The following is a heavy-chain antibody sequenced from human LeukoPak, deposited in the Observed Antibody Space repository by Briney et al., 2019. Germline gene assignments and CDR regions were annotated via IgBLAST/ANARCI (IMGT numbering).Heavy chain of an antibody. J-gene: IGHJ3*02. V-gene: IGHV4-39*01. Sequence: PSETLSLTCTVSGGSISSTIYYCAWIRQPPGKGLEWIGSIYYGGKTYYNPSLKSRVTTSVHTSKHQFSLKLNSVTAADTAVYYCARHLGGSGSSDAFDIWGQGTVVTVSS. CDR1: GGSISSTIYY. CDR3: ARHLGGSGSSDAFDI. D-gene: IGHD3-3*01. CDR2: IYYGGKT.